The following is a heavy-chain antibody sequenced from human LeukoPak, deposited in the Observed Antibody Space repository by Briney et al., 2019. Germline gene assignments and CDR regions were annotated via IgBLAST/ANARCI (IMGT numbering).Heavy chain of an antibody. J-gene: IGHJ4*02. V-gene: IGHV5-51*01. CDR1: GYSFTRNW. CDR2: IYPGDSDT. Sequence: NHGESLKISCKGSGYSFTRNWIGWVRQMPGKGLEWMGIIYPGDSDTRYSPSFQGQVTISADKSISTAYLQWSSLKASDTAMYYCARLITTRSYYYDSPLYYFDYWGQGTLVTVSS. CDR3: ARLITTRSYYYDSPLYYFDY. D-gene: IGHD3-22*01.